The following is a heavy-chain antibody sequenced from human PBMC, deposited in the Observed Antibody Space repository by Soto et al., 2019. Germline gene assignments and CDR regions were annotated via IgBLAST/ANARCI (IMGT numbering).Heavy chain of an antibody. J-gene: IGHJ4*02. CDR1: GGSINNYY. CDR3: ARESEDLTSNFDY. CDR2: VFTTGTT. V-gene: IGHV4-4*07. Sequence: SETLSLTCSVTGGSINNYYWSWVRQSAGKGLEWIGRVFTTGTTDYNPSLKGRVTISVDTSKNQFSLSLRSVTAADTAIYYCARESEDLTSNFDYWGQGTLVTVSS.